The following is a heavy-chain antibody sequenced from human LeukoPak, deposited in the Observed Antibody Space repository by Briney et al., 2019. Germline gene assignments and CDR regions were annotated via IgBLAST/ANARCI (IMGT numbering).Heavy chain of an antibody. CDR2: IYYSGTT. J-gene: IGHJ6*02. Sequence: PSETLSLTCTVSGGSISSYYWTWIRQPPGKGLEWIGYIYYSGTTNYNPSLKSRVTLSLDTSENQFSLRLSSVTAADTAVYYCARRSPEYNYAMDVWGQGTTVTVSS. D-gene: IGHD6-19*01. CDR3: ARRSPEYNYAMDV. V-gene: IGHV4-59*08. CDR1: GGSISSYY.